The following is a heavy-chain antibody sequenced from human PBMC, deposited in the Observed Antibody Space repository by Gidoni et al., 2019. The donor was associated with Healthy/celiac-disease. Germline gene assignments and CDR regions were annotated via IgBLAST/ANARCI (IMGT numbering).Heavy chain of an antibody. J-gene: IGHJ5*02. D-gene: IGHD1-7*01. CDR3: ARYARNWNYEGGCFDP. V-gene: IGHV3-11*06. Sequence: QVQLVESGGGLVKPGGSLRLSCAASGFTFSDYYMSWIRQAPGKGLEWVSYISSSSSYTNYADSGKGRFTISRDNAKNSLYLQMNSLRAEDTAVYYCARYARNWNYEGGCFDPWGQGTLVTVSS. CDR1: GFTFSDYY. CDR2: ISSSSSYT.